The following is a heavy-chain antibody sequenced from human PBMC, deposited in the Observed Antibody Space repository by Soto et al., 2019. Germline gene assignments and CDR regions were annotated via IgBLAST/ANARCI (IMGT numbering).Heavy chain of an antibody. CDR2: IAYSGDT. D-gene: IGHD3-10*01. CDR1: GGSIISADSY. Sequence: SETLSLTCAVSGGSIISADSYWFWIRKHPGKGLEWIGYIAYSGDTYYNPSLRSRVTISADTSENKFSLTLKSVTAADTAVYYCARAQFYSGSGNYNNLMFDAWGQGIQVTVSS. CDR3: ARAQFYSGSGNYNNLMFDA. V-gene: IGHV4-31*11. J-gene: IGHJ5*02.